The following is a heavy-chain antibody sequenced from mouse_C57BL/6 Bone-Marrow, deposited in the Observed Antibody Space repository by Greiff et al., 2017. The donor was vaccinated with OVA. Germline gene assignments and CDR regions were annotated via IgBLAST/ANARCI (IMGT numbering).Heavy chain of an antibody. D-gene: IGHD4-1*01. CDR3: AREGVGRKGTWFAY. Sequence: VQLQQSGAELARPGASVKLSCKASGYTFTSYGISWVKQRTGQGLEWIGEIYPRSGNTYYNEKFKGKATLTADKSSSTAYMELRSLPSEDSAVYFCAREGVGRKGTWFAYWGQGTLVTVSA. V-gene: IGHV1-81*01. CDR2: IYPRSGNT. CDR1: GYTFTSYG. J-gene: IGHJ3*01.